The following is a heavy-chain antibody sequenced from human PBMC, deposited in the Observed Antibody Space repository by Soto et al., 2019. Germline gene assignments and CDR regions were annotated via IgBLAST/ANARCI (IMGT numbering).Heavy chain of an antibody. D-gene: IGHD3-22*01. V-gene: IGHV3-30*18. CDR3: AEDADFDTINLHH. CDR2: ISHDGSNK. J-gene: IGHJ5*02. CDR1: GFPFSRYE. Sequence: QVQLEESGGGVVQPGRSLRLSCAASGFPFSRYEIHWFRQFPGRGLEWVALISHDGSNKYYVDSVKGRFIISRDNYKDTEYMQMNSLRTEDTSLYDGAEDADFDTINLHHWGQGTLVTVSS.